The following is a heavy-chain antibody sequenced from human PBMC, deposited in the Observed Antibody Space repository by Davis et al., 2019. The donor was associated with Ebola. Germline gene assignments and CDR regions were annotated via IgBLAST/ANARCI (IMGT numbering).Heavy chain of an antibody. CDR1: GFTFNNYA. V-gene: IGHV3-23*01. D-gene: IGHD2-2*01. CDR2: ISKSATYT. CDR3: AKVAPNCSSTICYLVS. Sequence: GESLKISCATSGFTFNNYAMSWVRQAPGKGLDWVSAISKSATYTYYADSVKGRFTISRDDSKNTLFLQMDSLRAEDTAVYYCAKVAPNCSSTICYLVSWGQGTLVTVSS. J-gene: IGHJ5*02.